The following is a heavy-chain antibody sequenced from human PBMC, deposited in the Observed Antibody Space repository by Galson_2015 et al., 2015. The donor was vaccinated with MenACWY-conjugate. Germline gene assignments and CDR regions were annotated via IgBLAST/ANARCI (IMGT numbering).Heavy chain of an antibody. CDR1: GGSFSGYY. J-gene: IGHJ4*02. CDR2: INHSGST. Sequence: SETLSLTCAVYGGSFSGYYWSWIRQPPGKGLEWIGEINHSGSTNYDPSLKSRVTISVDTSKNQFSLKLSSVTAADTAVYYCARVGGYSGYDVYGGNRFFDYWGQGTLVTVSS. V-gene: IGHV4-34*01. CDR3: ARVGGYSGYDVYGGNRFFDY. D-gene: IGHD5-12*01.